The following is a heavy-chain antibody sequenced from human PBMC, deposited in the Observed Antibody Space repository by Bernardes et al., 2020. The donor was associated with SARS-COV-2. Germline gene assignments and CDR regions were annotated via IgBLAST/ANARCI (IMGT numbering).Heavy chain of an antibody. V-gene: IGHV3-30*01. CDR2: ISYDGSNK. D-gene: IGHD3-3*01. CDR3: ARGLPSPSSYYDFWSVTGY. Sequence: GGSLRLSCAASGFTFSSYAMHWVRQAPGKGLEWVAVISYDGSNKYYADSVKGRFTISRDNSKNTLYLQMNSLRAEDTAVYYCARGLPSPSSYYDFWSVTGYWGQGTLVTVSS. CDR1: GFTFSSYA. J-gene: IGHJ4*02.